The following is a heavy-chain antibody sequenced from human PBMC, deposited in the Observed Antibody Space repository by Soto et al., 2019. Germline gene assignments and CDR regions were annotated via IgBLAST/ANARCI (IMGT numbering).Heavy chain of an antibody. V-gene: IGHV3-23*01. CDR3: AKPRSQDIGPTIYYFDY. CDR2: ISGSGGST. J-gene: IGHJ4*02. Sequence: GGGLRLSCAAPLFTLRSYAMSWGRPAPGEGLEWVSAISGSGGSTYYADSVKGRFTISRDNSKNTLYLQMNSLRAEDTAVYYCAKPRSQDIGPTIYYFDYWGQGTLVTV. CDR1: LFTLRSYA. D-gene: IGHD1-26*01.